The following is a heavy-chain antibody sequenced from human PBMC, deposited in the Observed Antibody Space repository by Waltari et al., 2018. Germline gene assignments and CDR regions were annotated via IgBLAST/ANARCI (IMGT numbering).Heavy chain of an antibody. D-gene: IGHD3-10*01. V-gene: IGHV3-74*01. CDR1: GFTCSSYG. J-gene: IGHJ6*03. Sequence: EVQLVESGGGLVQPGGSLRLSCAASGFTCSSYGMHWVRQAPGKGLVWVSRINSDGSSTSYADSVKGRFTISRDNAKNTLYLQMNSLRAEDTAVYYCARDGDYYYYYMDVWGKGTTVTVSS. CDR3: ARDGDYYYYYMDV. CDR2: INSDGSST.